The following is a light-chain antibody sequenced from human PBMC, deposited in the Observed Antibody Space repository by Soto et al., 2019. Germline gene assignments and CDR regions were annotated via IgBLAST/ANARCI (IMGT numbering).Light chain of an antibody. V-gene: IGKV3-20*01. CDR3: QHYGSSPPIT. J-gene: IGKJ5*01. Sequence: EIVLTQSPGTLSLSPGERATLSFRASQSINXNFLAWYQQKPGQAPRLLMYGASNRATGIPDRFSGGGSGTDFTLTISRLEPEDFAVYYCQHYGSSPPITFGQGTRLEIK. CDR1: QSINXNF. CDR2: GAS.